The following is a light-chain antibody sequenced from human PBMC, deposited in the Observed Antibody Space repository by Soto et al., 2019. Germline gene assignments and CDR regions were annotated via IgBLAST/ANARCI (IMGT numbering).Light chain of an antibody. CDR3: QSYDSSLSGSYVV. CDR2: GNS. V-gene: IGLV1-40*01. Sequence: QSVLTQPTSVSGAQGQRVTISCTGSSSNIGAGYDVHWYQLLPGTAPKLLISGNSNRPSGVPDRVSGSKPGTSASLAITGLQAEYEADYYCQSYDSSLSGSYVVCGGGTKLTVL. CDR1: SSNIGAGYD. J-gene: IGLJ2*01.